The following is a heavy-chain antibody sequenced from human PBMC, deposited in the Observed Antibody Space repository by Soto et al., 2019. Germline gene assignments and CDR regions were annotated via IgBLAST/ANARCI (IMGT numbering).Heavy chain of an antibody. Sequence: QVQLVQSGAEVKRPGASVKVSCKASGYTFTTYYMHWVRQATGQGLAWLGIINPNGGSTTNAQKFQGRVTRTRESSTSTVYLELSSRRSEATAVYYCARAGYCSGGTCFHGICYYCGQGTLVTVSA. CDR2: INPNGGST. CDR3: ARAGYCSGGTCFHGICYY. J-gene: IGHJ4*02. V-gene: IGHV1-46*01. D-gene: IGHD2-15*01. CDR1: GYTFTTYY.